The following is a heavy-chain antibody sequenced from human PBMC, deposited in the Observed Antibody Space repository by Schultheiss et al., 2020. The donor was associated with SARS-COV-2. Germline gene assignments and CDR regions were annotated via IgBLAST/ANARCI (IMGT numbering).Heavy chain of an antibody. Sequence: GGSLRLSCAASGFTFPDAWMSWVRQAPGKGLEWVGRIKSETDGGTTDYAAPVKGRFTISRDDSKNTLYLQMNSLKTEDTAVYYCTIEWYNWNDDFDYWGQGTLVTVAS. J-gene: IGHJ4*02. V-gene: IGHV3-15*01. CDR3: TIEWYNWNDDFDY. CDR1: GFTFPDAW. D-gene: IGHD1-1*01. CDR2: IKSETDGGTT.